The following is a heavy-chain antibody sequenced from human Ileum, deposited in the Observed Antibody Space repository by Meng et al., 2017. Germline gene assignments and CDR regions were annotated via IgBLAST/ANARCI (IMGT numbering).Heavy chain of an antibody. CDR2: IKQDGSEI. CDR1: GFTFSSYW. D-gene: IGHD3-16*01. CDR3: VRDSLIDVRGSYAGKGDY. J-gene: IGHJ4*02. Sequence: GESLKISCITSGFTFSSYWMTWVRQAPGKGLEWVANIKQDGSEIHYVDSVKGRFTISRDNAKNSVYLEMNRLRAEDTAVYFCVRDSLIDVRGSYAGKGDYWGQGTLVTVSS. V-gene: IGHV3-7*01.